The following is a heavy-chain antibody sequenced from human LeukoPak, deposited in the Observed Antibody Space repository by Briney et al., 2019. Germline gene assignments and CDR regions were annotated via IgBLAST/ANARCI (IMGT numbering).Heavy chain of an antibody. Sequence: SETLSLTCTVSGGSISSSDYYWGWIRQPPGKGLEWIGTIYYSGNTYYSPSLKSRLTISVDTSKNQFSLKLSSVTAADTAVYYCARSFRRVGATTNYYYYMDVWGKGTTVTISS. D-gene: IGHD1-26*01. CDR1: GGSISSSDYY. J-gene: IGHJ6*03. CDR3: ARSFRRVGATTNYYYYMDV. V-gene: IGHV4-39*07. CDR2: IYYSGNT.